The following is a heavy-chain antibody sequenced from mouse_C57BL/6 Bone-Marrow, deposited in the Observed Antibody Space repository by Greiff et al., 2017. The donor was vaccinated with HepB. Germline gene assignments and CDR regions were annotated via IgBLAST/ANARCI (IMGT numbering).Heavy chain of an antibody. CDR3: ARDQLGRGDCEV. Sequence: DVHLVESGGGLVKPGGSLKLSCAASGFTFSSYAMSWVRQTPEKRLEWVATISDGGSYTYYPDNVKGRFTISRDNAKNNLYLQMSHLKSEDTAMYYCARDQLGRGDCEVWGTGTTVTVSS. CDR1: GFTFSSYA. D-gene: IGHD4-1*02. V-gene: IGHV5-4*01. CDR2: ISDGGSYT. J-gene: IGHJ1*03.